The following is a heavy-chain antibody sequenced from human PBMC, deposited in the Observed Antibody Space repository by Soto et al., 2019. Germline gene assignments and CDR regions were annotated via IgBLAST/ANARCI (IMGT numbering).Heavy chain of an antibody. V-gene: IGHV4-4*02. CDR3: VRNDGDWFDP. J-gene: IGHJ5*02. CDR2: IHHSGSF. CDR1: GGSITSNW. Sequence: QVQLQESGPGLVNPSGTLSLTYAVSGGSITSNWWSWVRQPPGKGLEWIGEIHHSGSFNYNPSPRSRVTISIDKSKNQLSLKLTSVTAADTAVHYCVRNDGDWFDPWGQGTLVTVSS. D-gene: IGHD3-10*01.